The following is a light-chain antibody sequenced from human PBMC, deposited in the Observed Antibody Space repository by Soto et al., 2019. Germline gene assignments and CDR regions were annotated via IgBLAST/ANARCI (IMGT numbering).Light chain of an antibody. Sequence: EIVLTQSPGTLSLSPGERATLSCRASQSVSSSYLAWYQKKPGQAPRLLIYGASSRATGIPDRFSGSGSGTDFPLTISRLEPEDFAVYYCQQYGSSRTFGQGTKVEIK. J-gene: IGKJ1*01. V-gene: IGKV3-20*01. CDR1: QSVSSSY. CDR3: QQYGSSRT. CDR2: GAS.